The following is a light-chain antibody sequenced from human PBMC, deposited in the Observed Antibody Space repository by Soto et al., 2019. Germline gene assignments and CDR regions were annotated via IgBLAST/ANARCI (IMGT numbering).Light chain of an antibody. J-gene: IGLJ2*01. CDR2: EVS. CDR3: SSYAASNNLGV. Sequence: QSALTQPPSASGSPGQSVTISCIGTSRDVGGYDYVSWYQQHPGKAPKLMIYEVSNRPSGVADRFSGSKSGNTASLTVSGLQAEDEADYYCSSYAASNNLGVVGGGTKLTVL. V-gene: IGLV2-8*01. CDR1: SRDVGGYDY.